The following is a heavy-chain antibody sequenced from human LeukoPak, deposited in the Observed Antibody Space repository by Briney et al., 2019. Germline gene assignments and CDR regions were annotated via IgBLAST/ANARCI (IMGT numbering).Heavy chain of an antibody. D-gene: IGHD6-13*01. CDR3: PSQYSSSWDYFDY. CDR1: GFTFSSYE. CDR2: ISSSGSTI. Sequence: GGSLRLSCAASGFTFSSYEMNWVRQAPGKGLEWVSYISSSGSTIYYADSVKGRFTISRDNAKNSLYLQMNSLRAEDTAVYYCPSQYSSSWDYFDYWGQGTLVTVSS. V-gene: IGHV3-48*03. J-gene: IGHJ4*02.